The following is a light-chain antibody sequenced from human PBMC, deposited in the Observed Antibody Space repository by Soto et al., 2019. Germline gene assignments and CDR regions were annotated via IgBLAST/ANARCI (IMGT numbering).Light chain of an antibody. J-gene: IGLJ3*02. CDR2: SHI. Sequence: QSVLTQPPSASGTPGQRVTIPCSGTTSNIGTSSVNWYQQLPGTAPKLLIYSHIKRPSGVPDRFSGSKSGNSASLAIDGLQAEDEGDYYCAAWDDSLNGPVFGGGTKLTVL. CDR1: TSNIGTSS. CDR3: AAWDDSLNGPV. V-gene: IGLV1-44*01.